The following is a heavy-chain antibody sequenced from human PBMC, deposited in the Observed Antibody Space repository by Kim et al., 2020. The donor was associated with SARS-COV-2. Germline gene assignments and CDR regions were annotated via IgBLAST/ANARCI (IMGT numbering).Heavy chain of an antibody. Sequence: KRRVTISRDNAKNSLYLQINSLRAEDTALYYCAKGPYSSSWYSYYYGMDVWGQGTTVTVSS. CDR3: AKGPYSSSWYSYYYGMDV. V-gene: IGHV3-9*01. D-gene: IGHD6-13*01. J-gene: IGHJ6*02.